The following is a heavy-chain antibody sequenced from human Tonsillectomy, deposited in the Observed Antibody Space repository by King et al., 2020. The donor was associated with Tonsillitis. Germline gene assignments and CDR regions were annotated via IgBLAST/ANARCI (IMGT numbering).Heavy chain of an antibody. CDR1: GGSTSSYY. Sequence: QLQLQESGPGQVKHSETLSLTCTVSGGSTSSYYWSWIRQPPGKGLVWIGCIFYSGGTNYNPSLKSRVTISVDTSKNQFSLKLSSVTAADTAAYYCARVSDEYYYDSSGYYYAFDIWGQGTMVTVSS. V-gene: IGHV4-59*01. CDR2: IFYSGGT. D-gene: IGHD3-22*01. CDR3: ARVSDEYYYDSSGYYYAFDI. J-gene: IGHJ3*02.